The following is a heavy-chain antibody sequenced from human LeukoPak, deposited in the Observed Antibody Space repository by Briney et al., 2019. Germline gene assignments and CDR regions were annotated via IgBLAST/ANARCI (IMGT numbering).Heavy chain of an antibody. D-gene: IGHD3-9*01. Sequence: SETLSLTCTVSGGSISSSSYYWGWIRQPPGKGLEWIGSIYYSGSTYYNPSLKSRVTISVDTSKNQFSLKLSSVTAADTAVYYCARHSRYVDRDYWGQGTLVTVSS. V-gene: IGHV4-39*01. J-gene: IGHJ4*02. CDR2: IYYSGST. CDR3: ARHSRYVDRDY. CDR1: GGSISSSSYY.